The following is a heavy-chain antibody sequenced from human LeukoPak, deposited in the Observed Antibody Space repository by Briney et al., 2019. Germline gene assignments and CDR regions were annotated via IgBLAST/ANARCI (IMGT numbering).Heavy chain of an antibody. Sequence: GESLKISCKGSGYTFTTYWIGWGRQMPGKGLEWMEIIYPDDSETAFSPSFQGQVTISADKSINTAFLQWSSLKASDTAMYYCATSQDSSSDAFEVWGQGTMVTVSS. D-gene: IGHD6-13*01. V-gene: IGHV5-51*01. CDR1: GYTFTTYW. CDR2: IYPDDSET. CDR3: ATSQDSSSDAFEV. J-gene: IGHJ3*01.